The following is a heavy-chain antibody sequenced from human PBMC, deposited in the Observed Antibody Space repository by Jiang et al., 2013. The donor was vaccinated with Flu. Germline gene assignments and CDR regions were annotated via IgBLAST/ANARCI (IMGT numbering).Heavy chain of an antibody. CDR3: ARGPYRYFDWLLPDAFDI. J-gene: IGHJ3*02. D-gene: IGHD3-9*01. Sequence: SVKVSCKASGGTFSSYAISWVRQAPGQGLEWMGGIIPIFGTANYAQKFQGRVTITADESTSTAYMELSSLRSEDTAVYYCARGPYRYFDWLLPDAFDIWGQGTMVTVSS. CDR1: GGTFSSYA. V-gene: IGHV1-69*01. CDR2: IIPIFGTA.